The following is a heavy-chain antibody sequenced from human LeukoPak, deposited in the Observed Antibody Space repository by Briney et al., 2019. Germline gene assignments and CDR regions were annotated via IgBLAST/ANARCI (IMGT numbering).Heavy chain of an antibody. J-gene: IGHJ5*02. D-gene: IGHD2-2*01. CDR2: ISYDGSNK. V-gene: IGHV3-30*18. Sequence: PGKSLRLSCAASGFTFSTYGMHWVRQAPAKGLEWLAVISYDGSNKNYADSVKGRFTISRDNSRNTLDLQMNSLRPEDTAVYYCAKSGYQLLAGNWLDPWGRGTLVTVSS. CDR3: AKSGYQLLAGNWLDP. CDR1: GFTFSTYG.